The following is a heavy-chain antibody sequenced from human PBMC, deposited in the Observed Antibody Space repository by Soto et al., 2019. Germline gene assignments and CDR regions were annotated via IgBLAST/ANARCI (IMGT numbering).Heavy chain of an antibody. Sequence: KPSETLSLTCAVSGGSISSGGYSWSWIRQPPGKGLEWIGYIYHSGSTYYNPSLKSRVTISVDRSKNQFSLKLSSVTAADTAVYYCASYILTGYHAAFDIWGQGTMVTVSS. V-gene: IGHV4-30-2*01. CDR1: GGSISSGGYS. D-gene: IGHD3-9*01. CDR3: ASYILTGYHAAFDI. J-gene: IGHJ3*02. CDR2: IYHSGST.